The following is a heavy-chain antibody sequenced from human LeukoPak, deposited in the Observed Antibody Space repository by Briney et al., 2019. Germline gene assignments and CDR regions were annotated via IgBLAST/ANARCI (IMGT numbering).Heavy chain of an antibody. V-gene: IGHV3-53*01. D-gene: IGHD3-22*01. CDR2: IYSDGNT. J-gene: IGHJ4*02. CDR3: ARRPQDSSGYYSSYCDY. CDR1: GFTVRSNY. Sequence: GGSLRLSCAASGFTVRSNYMSWVRQAPGKGLEWVSIIYSDGNTYYADSVKGRFTISRDNSKNTLYLQMNSLRAEDTAVYYCARRPQDSSGYYSSYCDYWGQRTLVTVSS.